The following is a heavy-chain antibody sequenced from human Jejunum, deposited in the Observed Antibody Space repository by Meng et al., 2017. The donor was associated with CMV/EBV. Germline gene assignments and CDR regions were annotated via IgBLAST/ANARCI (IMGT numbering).Heavy chain of an antibody. CDR3: ARVSVGASYYFDY. V-gene: IGHV4-61*01. D-gene: IGHD1-26*01. CDR2: IYYSGGT. J-gene: IGHJ4*02. Sequence: GGSVSSGSYYWSWIRQPPGKGLEWIGYIYYSGGTNYNPSLKSRVTISIDTSKNQFSLKLSSVTAADTAVYYCARVSVGASYYFDYWGPGTLVTVSS. CDR1: GGSVSSGSYY.